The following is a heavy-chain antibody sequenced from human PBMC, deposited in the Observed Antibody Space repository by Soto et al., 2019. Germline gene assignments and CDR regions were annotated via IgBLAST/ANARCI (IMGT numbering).Heavy chain of an antibody. CDR2: IYYSGST. J-gene: IGHJ4*02. V-gene: IGHV4-59*08. Sequence: PSETLFLTCTVSGGSISYYYWSWIRQPPGKGLEWIGYIYYSGSTNYNPSLKSRVTISVDTSKNQFSLKLSSVTAADTAVYYCARYATVTTNFDYWGQGTLVTVSS. CDR3: ARYATVTTNFDY. D-gene: IGHD4-17*01. CDR1: GGSISYYY.